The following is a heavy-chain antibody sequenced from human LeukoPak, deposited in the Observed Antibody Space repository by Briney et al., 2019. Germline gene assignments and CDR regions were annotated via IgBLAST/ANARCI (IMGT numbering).Heavy chain of an antibody. CDR3: ARGGYHDSSGYHYNNDY. V-gene: IGHV1-8*01. J-gene: IGHJ4*02. Sequence: ASVKVSCKASEYTFTSYDINWVRQATGQGLEWMGWMNPNSGNTGYAQKFQGRVTMTRNNSISTAYMELSSLRSEETAVYYCARGGYHDSSGYHYNNDYWGQGTLVTVSS. CDR2: MNPNSGNT. CDR1: EYTFTSYD. D-gene: IGHD3-22*01.